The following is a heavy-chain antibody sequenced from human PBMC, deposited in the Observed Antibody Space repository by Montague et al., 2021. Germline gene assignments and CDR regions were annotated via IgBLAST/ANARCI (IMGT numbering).Heavy chain of an antibody. J-gene: IGHJ6*02. Sequence: SETLSLTCAVSGGSLSSSNWWTCVRQPPGKGLEWIGEIYHSGSTNYNSPLKSRVTMPVDKSKSQFPLMLTSVTAADTAVYFCARYHVGIVTSTTSAYHYYGMDVWGQGTTVTVSS. V-gene: IGHV4-4*02. CDR3: ARYHVGIVTSTTSAYHYYGMDV. CDR2: IYHSGST. CDR1: GGSLSSSNW. D-gene: IGHD5-12*01.